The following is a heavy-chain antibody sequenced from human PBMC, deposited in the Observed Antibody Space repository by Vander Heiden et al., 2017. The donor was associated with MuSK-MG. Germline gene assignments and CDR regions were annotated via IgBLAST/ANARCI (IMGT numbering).Heavy chain of an antibody. CDR1: GGSISSRSYY. V-gene: IGHV4-39*01. D-gene: IGHD3-3*01. J-gene: IGHJ4*02. CDR3: ARRSPYFDFWSGFDY. Sequence: QLQLQESGPGLVKPSETLSLTCTVSGGSISSRSYYWGWIRQPPGKGLEWIGTTYYSGTTYYNPSLKSRVTISVDTSKNQFSLKLSSVTAADTAVYYCARRSPYFDFWSGFDYWGQGTLVTVSS. CDR2: TYYSGTT.